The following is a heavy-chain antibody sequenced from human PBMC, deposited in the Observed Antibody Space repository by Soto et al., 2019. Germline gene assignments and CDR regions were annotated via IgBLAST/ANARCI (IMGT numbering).Heavy chain of an antibody. CDR2: MNHNSGTT. J-gene: IGHJ4*02. Sequence: QVQLVQSGAEVKKPGASVQVSCKASGYTFTSYDINWVRQATGQGLEWMGWMNHNSGTTGYAHKFQGRVTMTRNTSISTAYMELISLRSEDTAVYYCASELHLVRLGRIGYWVQGTLVTVS. CDR3: ASELHLVRLGRIGY. D-gene: IGHD6-13*01. CDR1: GYTFTSYD. V-gene: IGHV1-8*01.